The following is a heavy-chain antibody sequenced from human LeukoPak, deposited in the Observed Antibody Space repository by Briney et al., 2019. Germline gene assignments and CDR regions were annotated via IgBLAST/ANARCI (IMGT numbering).Heavy chain of an antibody. CDR2: INAGNGNT. CDR1: GYTFTSYA. V-gene: IGHV1-3*03. J-gene: IGHJ3*02. CDR3: ARASRAVTGAFDI. Sequence: GASVKVSCKGSGYTFTSYAMHWLRQPPGQRLEWMGRINAGNGNTKYSQEFQGRVTITRDTSASTAYMELSSLRSEDMAVYYCARASRAVTGAFDIWGQGTMVTVSS. D-gene: IGHD4-11*01.